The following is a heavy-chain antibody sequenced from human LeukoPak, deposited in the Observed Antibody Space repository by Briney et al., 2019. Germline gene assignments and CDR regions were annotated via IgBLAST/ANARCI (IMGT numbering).Heavy chain of an antibody. CDR2: ISWSSGSI. J-gene: IGHJ3*02. D-gene: IGHD5-18*01. V-gene: IGHV3-9*01. Sequence: GGSLRLSCAASGFTFDDYAMHWVRQAPGKGLEWVSGISWSSGSIAYADSVKGRFTISRDNSKNTLYLQMNSLRAEDTAMYYCAKGGPGYSYVFRGDAFDIWGQGTMVTVSS. CDR3: AKGGPGYSYVFRGDAFDI. CDR1: GFTFDDYA.